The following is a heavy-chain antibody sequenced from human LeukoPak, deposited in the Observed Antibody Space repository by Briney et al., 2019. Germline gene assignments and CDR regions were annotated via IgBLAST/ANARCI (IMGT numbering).Heavy chain of an antibody. CDR3: ARDYHGSGSLTTFDS. CDR2: INPRGGSA. CDR1: GYTFTSFF. D-gene: IGHD3-10*01. Sequence: ASVKVSCKASGYTFTSFFMHWVRRAPGQGLEWMGLINPRGGSATSAQRFQGRLTVTRDTSTSTVYMELSSLTSEDTAVYYCARDYHGSGSLTTFDSWGQGTLVTVSS. J-gene: IGHJ4*02. V-gene: IGHV1-46*01.